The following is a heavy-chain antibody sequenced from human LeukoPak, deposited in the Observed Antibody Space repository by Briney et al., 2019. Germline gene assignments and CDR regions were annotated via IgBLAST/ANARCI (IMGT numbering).Heavy chain of an antibody. CDR1: GGSISSYY. CDR3: ARDHYGSGMFDY. CDR2: IYYSGST. V-gene: IGHV4-59*12. Sequence: SETLSLTCTVSGGSISSYYWSWIRQPPGKGLEWIGYIYYSGSTNYNPSLKSRVTISVDTSKNQFSLKLSSVTAADTAVYYCARDHYGSGMFDYWGQGTLVTVSS. D-gene: IGHD3-10*01. J-gene: IGHJ4*02.